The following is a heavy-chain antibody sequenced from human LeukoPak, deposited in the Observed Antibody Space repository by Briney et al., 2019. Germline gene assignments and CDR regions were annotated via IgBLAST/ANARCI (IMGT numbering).Heavy chain of an antibody. CDR2: ISGSGGST. Sequence: PGGSLRLSCAASGFTFSSYGMHWVRQAPGKGLEWVSAISGSGGSTYYADSVKGRFTISRDNSKNTLYLQMNSLRAEDTAVYYCAKPSRAAVVPAAMTNWGQGTLVTVSS. CDR3: AKPSRAAVVPAAMTN. J-gene: IGHJ4*02. V-gene: IGHV3-23*01. CDR1: GFTFSSYG. D-gene: IGHD2-2*01.